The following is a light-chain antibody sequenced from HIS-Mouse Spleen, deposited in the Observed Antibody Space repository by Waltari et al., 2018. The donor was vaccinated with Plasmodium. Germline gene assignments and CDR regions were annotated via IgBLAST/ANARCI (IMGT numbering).Light chain of an antibody. CDR1: SSDVGSYNL. Sequence: QSALTQPASVSGSPGQSITISCTGTSSDVGSYNLVSWYQQHPGKAPKLMIYEGSKRTSGVSNRFSGSRSGNTASVTSSGLQAEDEADYYCCSYAGSSTFVFGGGTKLTVL. CDR2: EGS. V-gene: IGLV2-23*03. CDR3: CSYAGSSTFV. J-gene: IGLJ3*02.